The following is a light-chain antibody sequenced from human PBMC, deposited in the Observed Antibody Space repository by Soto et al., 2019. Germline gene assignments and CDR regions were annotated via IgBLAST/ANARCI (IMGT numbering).Light chain of an antibody. CDR2: EVS. CDR3: SSYAGINNFRV. V-gene: IGLV2-8*01. J-gene: IGLJ2*01. Sequence: SALTQPPSASGSPGQSVSISCTGTSSDVGGYNFVSWYQQHPGKAPKLMIYEVSKRPSGVPDRFSGSKSGNTASLTVSGLQAEDEADYYCSSYAGINNFRVFGGGTKLTV. CDR1: SSDVGGYNF.